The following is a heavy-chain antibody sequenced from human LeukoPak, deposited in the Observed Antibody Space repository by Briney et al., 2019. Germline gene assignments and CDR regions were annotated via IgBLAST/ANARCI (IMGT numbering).Heavy chain of an antibody. J-gene: IGHJ6*04. CDR2: ISSTSTYI. V-gene: IGHV3-21*01. Sequence: PGGSLRLSCAASEFTFSSYSMNWVRQAPGKGLEWVSSISSTSTYIYYADSVKGRFTISRDNAKNSLYLQMNSLRAEDTAVYYCACLVGATQDVWGKGTTVIVSS. D-gene: IGHD1-26*01. CDR3: ACLVGATQDV. CDR1: EFTFSSYS.